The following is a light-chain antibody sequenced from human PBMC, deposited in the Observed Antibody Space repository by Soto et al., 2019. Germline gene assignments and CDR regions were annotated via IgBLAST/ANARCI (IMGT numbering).Light chain of an antibody. V-gene: IGLV2-23*01. CDR1: SSDVGNYNL. Sequence: QSALTQPASVSGSPGQSIAISCTGTSSDVGNYNLVSWYQQHSGKAPKLIIYEGTKRPSGVSDRFSGSKSGNTASLTISGLQAEDEADYYCCSYASTGTYVFGTGTKLTVL. CDR3: CSYASTGTYV. J-gene: IGLJ1*01. CDR2: EGT.